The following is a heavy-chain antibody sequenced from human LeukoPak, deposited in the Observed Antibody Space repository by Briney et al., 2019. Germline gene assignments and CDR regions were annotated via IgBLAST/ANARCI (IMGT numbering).Heavy chain of an antibody. J-gene: IGHJ5*02. Sequence: ASVKVSCKASGYTFTSYGISWVRQAPGQGLEWMGWISAYNGNTNYAQKLRGRVTMTTDTSTSTAYMELRSLRSDDTAVYYCARVTIQKDWFDPWGQGTLVTVSS. V-gene: IGHV1-18*01. D-gene: IGHD1/OR15-1a*01. CDR3: ARVTIQKDWFDP. CDR1: GYTFTSYG. CDR2: ISAYNGNT.